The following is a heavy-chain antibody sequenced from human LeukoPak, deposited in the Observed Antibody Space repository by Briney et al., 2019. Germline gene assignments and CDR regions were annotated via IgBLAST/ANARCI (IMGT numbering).Heavy chain of an antibody. Sequence: ASVKVSCKASGYTFTGYYMHWVRQAPGQGLEWMGWINPNSGGTNYAQKFQGRVTMTRDTSISTAYMELSRLRSDDTAVYYCARGSWFGESLNWFDPWGQGTLVTVSS. J-gene: IGHJ5*02. CDR2: INPNSGGT. D-gene: IGHD3-10*01. V-gene: IGHV1-2*02. CDR3: ARGSWFGESLNWFDP. CDR1: GYTFTGYY.